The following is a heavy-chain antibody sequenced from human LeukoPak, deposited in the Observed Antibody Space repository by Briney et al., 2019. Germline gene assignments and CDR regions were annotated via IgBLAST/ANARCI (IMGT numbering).Heavy chain of an antibody. V-gene: IGHV3-48*03. CDR2: ISSSGSTR. Sequence: GGSRRLSGAASGLTFDSYEIDWVRQAPGKGRKWVSFISSSGSTRDYAESVKGRFTISRDNAKNSLYLQMNSLRAEDTAIYYCARSRVVRTVAYFDLWGQGSLVTVSS. J-gene: IGHJ4*02. CDR3: ARSRVVRTVAYFDL. D-gene: IGHD3-3*01. CDR1: GLTFDSYE.